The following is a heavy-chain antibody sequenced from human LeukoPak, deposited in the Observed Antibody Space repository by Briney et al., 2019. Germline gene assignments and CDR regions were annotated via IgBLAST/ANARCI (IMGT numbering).Heavy chain of an antibody. V-gene: IGHV3-23*01. CDR2: ITASSSAT. J-gene: IGHJ4*02. CDR1: GFTFNSNA. D-gene: IGHD2-8*01. Sequence: GGSLRLSCAASGFTFNSNAMTWVRQAPGKGLECVSAITASSSATYYADSVKGRFTISRDNSQNTLYLHLNSLRAEDTALYYCAKAFGTNGYFQLPIDFWGQGTLVTVSS. CDR3: AKAFGTNGYFQLPIDF.